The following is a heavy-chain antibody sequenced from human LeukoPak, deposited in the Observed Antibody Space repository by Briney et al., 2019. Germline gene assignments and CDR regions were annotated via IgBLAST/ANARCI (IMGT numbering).Heavy chain of an antibody. Sequence: GGSLRLSCAASGFTLNDDYMSWIRQAPGKGLEWVSYISSKSNNIEYAVSVRGRFTISRDNAKNSLYLQMNSLRAEDTAVYYCARDRTRGSPAATSVLREVQYYYYMDVWGKGTTVTVSS. CDR3: ARDRTRGSPAATSVLREVQYYYYMDV. D-gene: IGHD2-2*01. V-gene: IGHV3-11*06. CDR1: GFTLNDDY. J-gene: IGHJ6*03. CDR2: ISSKSNNI.